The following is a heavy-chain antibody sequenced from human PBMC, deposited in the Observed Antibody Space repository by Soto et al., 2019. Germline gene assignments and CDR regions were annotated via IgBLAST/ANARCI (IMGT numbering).Heavy chain of an antibody. V-gene: IGHV1-18*01. D-gene: IGHD3-10*01. CDR1: GDTFTNFG. CDR3: ARVLWGVVNWFDS. Sequence: QLVQSGPEVKKPGASVTVSCKTSGDTFTNFGLSWVRQAPGQGLEWMGWIATYNSNKNLAPKFQGRLTLTTDTSTSTAYMELRTLAYDDTAVYYCARVLWGVVNWFDSWGQGTLVTVSS. J-gene: IGHJ5*01. CDR2: IATYNSNK.